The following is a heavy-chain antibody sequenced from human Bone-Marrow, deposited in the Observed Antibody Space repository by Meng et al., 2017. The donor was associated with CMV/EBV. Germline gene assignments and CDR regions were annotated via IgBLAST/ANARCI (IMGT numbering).Heavy chain of an antibody. CDR1: GFTFSSAW. V-gene: IGHV3-53*01. CDR2: IYSGGST. J-gene: IGHJ6*02. D-gene: IGHD2-2*01. Sequence: GESLKISCAASGFTFSSAWMSWVRQAPGKGLEWVSVIYSGGSTYYADSVKGRFTISRDNSKNPLYLQMNRLSAEDTAVYYCAREKWAGYCSSTSCSPPYYYYYGMDVWGQGTTVTVSS. CDR3: AREKWAGYCSSTSCSPPYYYYYGMDV.